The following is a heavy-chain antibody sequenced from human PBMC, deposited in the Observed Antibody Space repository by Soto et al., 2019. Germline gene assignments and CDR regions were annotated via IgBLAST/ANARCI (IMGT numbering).Heavy chain of an antibody. Sequence: SVKVSCKASGYTFTSYAMHWVRQAPVQRLEWMGWINAGNGNTKYSQKFQGRVTITRDTSASTAYMELSSLRSEDTAVYYCARGLRARQQLQGDLFFNWCGPWGQGTLVTVSS. J-gene: IGHJ5*02. V-gene: IGHV1-3*01. D-gene: IGHD6-13*01. CDR1: GYTFTSYA. CDR3: ARGLRARQQLQGDLFFNWCGP. CDR2: INAGNGNT.